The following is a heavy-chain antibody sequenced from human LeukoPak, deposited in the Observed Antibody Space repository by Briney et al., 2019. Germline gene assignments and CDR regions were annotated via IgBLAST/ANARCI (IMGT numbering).Heavy chain of an antibody. V-gene: IGHV5-51*01. D-gene: IGHD4-17*01. Sequence: RGESLKISCKGSGYRFTSYWIGWVRQMPGKGLEWMGIIYPGDSDTIYSPSFQGQVTISADKSISTAYLQWNSLKASDTAMYYCARQDTVTTGLKYWGQGTLVTVSS. J-gene: IGHJ4*02. CDR1: GYRFTSYW. CDR2: IYPGDSDT. CDR3: ARQDTVTTGLKY.